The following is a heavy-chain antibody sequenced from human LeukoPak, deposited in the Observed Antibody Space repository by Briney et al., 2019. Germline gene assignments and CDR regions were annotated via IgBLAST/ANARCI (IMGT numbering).Heavy chain of an antibody. V-gene: IGHV4-59*08. CDR3: ARLAIGSGYYNWYFDI. CDR2: IYYSGST. J-gene: IGHJ2*01. D-gene: IGHD3-3*01. Sequence: PSETLSLTCTVSGGSISSYYWSWIRQPPGKGLEWIGYIYYSGSTNYNPSLKSRVTISVDTSKSQFSLNLSSVTAADTAVYYCARLAIGSGYYNWYFDIWGRGTLVTVSS. CDR1: GGSISSYY.